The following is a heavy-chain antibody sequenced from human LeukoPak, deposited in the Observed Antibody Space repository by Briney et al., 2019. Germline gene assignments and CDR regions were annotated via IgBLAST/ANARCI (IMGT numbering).Heavy chain of an antibody. CDR3: ARGVGVGDYHYYYMDV. V-gene: IGHV4-59*01. Sequence: SETLSLTCTVPGASISTYYWSWIRQPPGKGLEWIGYIYYSGRTNYNPSLKSRLTISVDTSKNQFSLKLISVTAADTAVYYCARGVGVGDYHYYYMDVWGKGTTVTISS. J-gene: IGHJ6*03. D-gene: IGHD3-3*01. CDR1: GASISTYY. CDR2: IYYSGRT.